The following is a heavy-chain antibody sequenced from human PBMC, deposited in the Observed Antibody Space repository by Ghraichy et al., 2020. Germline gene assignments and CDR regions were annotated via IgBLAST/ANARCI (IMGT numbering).Heavy chain of an antibody. CDR2: ISSGGTYM. CDR1: GFTFSTYS. CDR3: ARDRGSGLLGPEYFQH. V-gene: IGHV3-21*01. Sequence: GGSLRLSCAASGFTFSTYSMHWVRQAPGKGLEWVSSISSGGTYMYYADSLKGRFSISRDNANTSLYLQMSSLIAEDTAVYYCARDRGSGLLGPEYFQHWGQGTLVTVSS. D-gene: IGHD3-3*01. J-gene: IGHJ1*01.